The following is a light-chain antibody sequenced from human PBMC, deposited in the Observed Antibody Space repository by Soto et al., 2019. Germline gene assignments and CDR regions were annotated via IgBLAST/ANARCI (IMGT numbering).Light chain of an antibody. CDR2: ETS. CDR3: QQYGSSPQT. J-gene: IGKJ1*01. V-gene: IGKV3-20*01. Sequence: EIVLTQSPGTLSLSPGERATLSCRASQSVSSSYLAWYQQKPGQAPRLLMFETSSRATGIPDRFSGSGSGTDVTLTISRLEPEDFAVYYCQQYGSSPQTFGQGTKVEI. CDR1: QSVSSSY.